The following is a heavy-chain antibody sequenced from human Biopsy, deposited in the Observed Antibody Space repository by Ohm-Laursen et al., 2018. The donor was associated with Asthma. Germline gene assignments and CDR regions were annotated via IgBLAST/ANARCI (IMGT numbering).Heavy chain of an antibody. CDR2: INAGNGNT. D-gene: IGHD1-7*01. V-gene: IGHV1-3*01. CDR3: ARDPHNSYLAPLRTKFNYYYYGMDV. CDR1: GYTFISYA. Sequence: SVKVSCKASGYTFISYAIHWVRQAPGQRLEWMGWINAGNGNTKYSQKFQGRVTITADESTSTAYMELSSLRSEDTAVYYCARDPHNSYLAPLRTKFNYYYYGMDVWGQGTTVTVSS. J-gene: IGHJ6*02.